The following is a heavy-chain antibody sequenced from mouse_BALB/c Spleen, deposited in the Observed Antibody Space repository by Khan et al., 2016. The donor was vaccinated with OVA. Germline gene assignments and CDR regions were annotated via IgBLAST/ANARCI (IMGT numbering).Heavy chain of an antibody. CDR2: IYPGTDNT. V-gene: IGHV1S132*01. Sequence: QVQLQESGAELVRPGTSVKLSCKTSGYIFTSYWIHWVKQRSGQGIEWIARIYPGTDNTYYNEKFKDKATLTADKSSSTDYLQLSSLNSEDSAVCFCAREVDLFDFDYWGQGTTLTVSS. CDR1: GYIFTSYW. CDR3: AREVDLFDFDY. D-gene: IGHD1-1*02. J-gene: IGHJ2*01.